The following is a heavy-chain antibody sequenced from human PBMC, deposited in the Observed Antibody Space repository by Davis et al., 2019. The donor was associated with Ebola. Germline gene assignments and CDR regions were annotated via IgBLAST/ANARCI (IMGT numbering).Heavy chain of an antibody. Sequence: GESLKISCAASGFTFSSYGMHWVRQAPGKGLEWVAVIWYDGSNKYYADSVKGRFTISRDNSKNTLYLQMSSLRVDDTAVYYCARDLGLEWSHWGQGTLVTVSS. V-gene: IGHV3-33*01. CDR1: GFTFSSYG. J-gene: IGHJ4*02. CDR3: ARDLGLEWSH. D-gene: IGHD1-1*01. CDR2: IWYDGSNK.